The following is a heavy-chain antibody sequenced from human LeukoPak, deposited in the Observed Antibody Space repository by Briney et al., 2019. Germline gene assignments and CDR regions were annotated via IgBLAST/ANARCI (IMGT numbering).Heavy chain of an antibody. J-gene: IGHJ5*02. CDR1: GFTFNSYG. Sequence: GGSLRLSCEASGFTFNSYGLIWVRQAPGKGLEWVAAISNDGDGTMYAAFVEGRFTISRDNSKNTLFLQMNSLRAEDTALYYCAKGSSGYFADLWGQGTLVTVSS. CDR2: ISNDGDGT. V-gene: IGHV3-23*01. D-gene: IGHD3-22*01. CDR3: AKGSSGYFADL.